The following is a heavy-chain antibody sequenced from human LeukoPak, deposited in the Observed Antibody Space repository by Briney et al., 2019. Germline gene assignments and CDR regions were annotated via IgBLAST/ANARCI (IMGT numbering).Heavy chain of an antibody. CDR1: GFTFSSYA. CDR3: AKGADRAMGSNSFDP. CDR2: ISYDGSNK. V-gene: IGHV3-30*04. Sequence: GGSLRLSCAASGFTFSSYAMHRVRQAPGKGLEWVAVISYDGSNKYYADSVKGRFTISRDNSKNTLYLQMNSLRAEDTAVYYCAKGADRAMGSNSFDPWGQGTLVTVSS. J-gene: IGHJ5*02. D-gene: IGHD5-18*01.